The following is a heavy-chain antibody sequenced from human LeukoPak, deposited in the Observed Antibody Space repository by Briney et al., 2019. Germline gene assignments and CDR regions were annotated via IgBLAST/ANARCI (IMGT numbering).Heavy chain of an antibody. Sequence: PGGSLRLSCAASGFTFNSYNMDWVRQAPGKGLEWVSSISSSSSYIKYADSVKGRFTISRDNAKNSLYLQMNSLRADDTAVYYCATMGGPTGGDYFDYWGQGTLVTVSS. D-gene: IGHD3-16*01. CDR1: GFTFNSYN. J-gene: IGHJ4*02. V-gene: IGHV3-21*01. CDR3: ATMGGPTGGDYFDY. CDR2: ISSSSSYI.